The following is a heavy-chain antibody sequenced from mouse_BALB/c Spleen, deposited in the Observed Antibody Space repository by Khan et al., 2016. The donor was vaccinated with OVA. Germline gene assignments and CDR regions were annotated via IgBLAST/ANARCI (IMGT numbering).Heavy chain of an antibody. D-gene: IGHD2-14*01. V-gene: IGHV2-6-4*01. CDR1: GFSLSRYN. CDR2: IWGGGST. CDR3: ARTYYRYDGYYAMDY. Sequence: QVQLQQSGPGLVAPSQSLSITCTVSGFSLSRYNVHWVRQPPGKGLEWLGMIWGGGSTDYNSVLKSRLSISKDNSKSQVFLKMNRLQTDDTAMYYCARTYYRYDGYYAMDYWGQGTSVTVSS. J-gene: IGHJ4*01.